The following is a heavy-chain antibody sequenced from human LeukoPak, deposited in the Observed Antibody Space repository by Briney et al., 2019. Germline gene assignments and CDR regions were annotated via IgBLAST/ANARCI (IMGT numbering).Heavy chain of an antibody. CDR1: GYTFTSYY. CDR2: INPSGGST. D-gene: IGHD5-24*01. Sequence: GASVKVPCKASGYTFTSYYMHWVRQAPGQGLEWMGIINPSGGSTSYAQKFQGRVTITTDESTSTAYMELSSLRSEDTAVYYCARDRDGYNQFDYWGQGTLVTVSS. J-gene: IGHJ4*02. V-gene: IGHV1-46*01. CDR3: ARDRDGYNQFDY.